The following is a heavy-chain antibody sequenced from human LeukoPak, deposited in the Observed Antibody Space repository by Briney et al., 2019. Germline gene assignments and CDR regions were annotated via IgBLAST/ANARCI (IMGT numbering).Heavy chain of an antibody. D-gene: IGHD2-15*01. V-gene: IGHV1-2*02. CDR1: GYTFIGYY. Sequence: PGVSVKVSCKASGYTFIGYYLHWVRQAPGQGLEWMGWINPHNGDTNYAQKFQGRVTMTRDTSITTAYMELSRLKSDDTAVYYCATVRDIVVGGGPYYFDYWGQGTLVTVS. CDR3: ATVRDIVVGGGPYYFDY. CDR2: INPHNGDT. J-gene: IGHJ4*02.